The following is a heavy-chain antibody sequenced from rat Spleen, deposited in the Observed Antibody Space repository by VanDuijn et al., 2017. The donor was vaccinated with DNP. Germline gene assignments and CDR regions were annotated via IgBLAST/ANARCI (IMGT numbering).Heavy chain of an antibody. V-gene: IGHV5-22*01. J-gene: IGHJ3*01. CDR3: ATHSFTSGITTAFGS. CDR1: GFTLSHYN. D-gene: IGHD1-11*01. Sequence: EVQLVESGGGLVQPGRSMKLSCAASGFTLSHYNMTWVRQAPQKGLEWVAYISYDGGDTNYGDSVKGRFTISRDNAKSTLYLQMNSLRPEDTATYYCATHSFTSGITTAFGSWGQGTLVTVSS. CDR2: ISYDGGDT.